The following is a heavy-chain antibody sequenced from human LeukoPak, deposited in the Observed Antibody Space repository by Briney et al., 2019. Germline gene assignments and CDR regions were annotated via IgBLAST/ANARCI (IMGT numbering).Heavy chain of an antibody. CDR3: ARLQRGFDI. V-gene: IGHV3-9*01. D-gene: IGHD5-18*01. CDR1: GFTFDDYA. Sequence: GGSLRLSCAASGFTFDDYAMHWVRQAPGKGLEWVSGISWNSGSIGYADSVKGRFTISRDNAKNSLYLQMNSLRAEDTALYYCARLQRGFDIWGQGTMVTVSS. J-gene: IGHJ3*02. CDR2: ISWNSGSI.